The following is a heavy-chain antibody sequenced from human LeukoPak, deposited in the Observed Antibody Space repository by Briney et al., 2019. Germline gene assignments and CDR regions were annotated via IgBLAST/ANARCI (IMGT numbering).Heavy chain of an antibody. D-gene: IGHD1-26*01. CDR1: GFTLSTNA. V-gene: IGHV3-23*01. Sequence: GGPLRLSCLTSGFTLSTNAMSWVRQAPGKGLEWISGISGSGASTYCADSVKGRFTIARDDSRITLYLQMNSLRGDDTAVYYCAKDVGKWESLHFFDYWGQGTLVTVSS. CDR3: AKDVGKWESLHFFDY. J-gene: IGHJ4*02. CDR2: ISGSGAST.